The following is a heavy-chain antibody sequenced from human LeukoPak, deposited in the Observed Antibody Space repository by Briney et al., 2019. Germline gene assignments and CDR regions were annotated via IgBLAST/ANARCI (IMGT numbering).Heavy chain of an antibody. CDR2: ISYDGSNK. Sequence: PGRSLRLSCAASGFTFSSYGMHWVRQAPGKGLEWVAVISYDGSNKYYADSVKGRFTISRDNSKNTLYLQMNSLRAEDTAVYYCAKCLWGRILWFGELYAFDIWGQGTMVTVSS. V-gene: IGHV3-30*18. D-gene: IGHD3-10*01. J-gene: IGHJ3*02. CDR3: AKCLWGRILWFGELYAFDI. CDR1: GFTFSSYG.